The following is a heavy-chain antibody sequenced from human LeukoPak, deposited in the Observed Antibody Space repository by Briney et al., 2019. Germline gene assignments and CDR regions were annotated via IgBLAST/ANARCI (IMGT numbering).Heavy chain of an antibody. CDR2: MQKDGSEK. J-gene: IGHJ3*01. CDR1: GFTFSNYW. V-gene: IGHV3-7*05. CDR3: TRDEF. Sequence: GGSLRLSCAGSGFTFSNYWMSWVRQAPGKGLEWVANMQKDGSEKYYVDSVKGRFTISRDNAKNSLYLQMDSLRAEDTAVYYCTRDEFWGQGTMVTVSS.